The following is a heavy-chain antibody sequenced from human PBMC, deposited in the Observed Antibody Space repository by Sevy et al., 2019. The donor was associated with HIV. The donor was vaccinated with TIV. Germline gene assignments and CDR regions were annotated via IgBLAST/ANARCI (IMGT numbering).Heavy chain of an antibody. Sequence: GGSLRLSCAASGFSLTTSDMHWVRQAPGKGLEWVSGISDSGDTTHYAESVKGRFTISRDNSKNTVSLQMSSLRAEDTAIYYRAKLPSTVMFREKGYWGQGTRVTVSS. CDR2: ISDSGDTT. J-gene: IGHJ4*02. V-gene: IGHV3-23*01. CDR3: AKLPSTVMFREKGY. D-gene: IGHD3-10*01. CDR1: GFSLTTSD.